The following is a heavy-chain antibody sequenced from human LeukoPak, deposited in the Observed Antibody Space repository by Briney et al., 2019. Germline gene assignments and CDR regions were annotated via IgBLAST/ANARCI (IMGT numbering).Heavy chain of an antibody. J-gene: IGHJ3*02. CDR1: GFTFSSYW. CDR3: ARARGNAFDI. CDR2: INSDESST. Sequence: GGSLRLSCAASGFTFSSYWMHWVRQAPGKGLVWVSRINSDESSTNYADSVKGRITISRDNAKNTLYLQMNSLRAEDTALYYCARARGNAFDIWGKGPMVTVFS. D-gene: IGHD3-16*01. V-gene: IGHV3-74*01.